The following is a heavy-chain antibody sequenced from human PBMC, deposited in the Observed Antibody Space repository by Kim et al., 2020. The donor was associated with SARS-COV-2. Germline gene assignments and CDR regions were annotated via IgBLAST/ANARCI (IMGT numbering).Heavy chain of an antibody. CDR2: ISYDGSNK. CDR3: ASGGWFGELLSSYGMDV. D-gene: IGHD3-10*01. J-gene: IGHJ6*02. Sequence: GGSLRLSCAASGFTFSSYAMHWVRQAPGKGLEWVAVISYDGSNKYYADSVKGRFTISRDNSKNTLYLQMNSLRAVDTAVYYCASGGWFGELLSSYGMDVWGQGTTVTVSS. V-gene: IGHV3-30*04. CDR1: GFTFSSYA.